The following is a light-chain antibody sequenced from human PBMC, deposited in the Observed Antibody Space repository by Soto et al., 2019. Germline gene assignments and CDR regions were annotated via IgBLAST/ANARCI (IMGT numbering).Light chain of an antibody. J-gene: IGLJ1*01. CDR3: SSYTSSSTRL. Sequence: QSVLTQPASVSGSPGQSITISCTGTSSDVGGYNYVSWYQQHPGKAPKLMIYDVSNRPSGVSNRFPGSKSGNTASLTISGLQAEDEADYYCSSYTSSSTRLFGTGTKVTVL. CDR2: DVS. V-gene: IGLV2-14*01. CDR1: SSDVGGYNY.